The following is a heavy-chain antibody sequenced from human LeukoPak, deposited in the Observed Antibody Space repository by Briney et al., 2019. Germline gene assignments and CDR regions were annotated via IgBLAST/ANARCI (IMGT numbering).Heavy chain of an antibody. CDR3: ATSGEDYAFDI. J-gene: IGHJ3*02. CDR1: GGSIRSSSCS. CDR2: IYYSGRT. Sequence: SETLSLTCTVSGGSIRSSSCSWGWIPQPPGKGLSWIGRIYYSGRTYYNPSFKSRVTISVDTSKNHFSLKLSSVTAADTAVYYCATSGEDYAFDIWGQGTMVTVSS. D-gene: IGHD3-16*01. V-gene: IGHV4-39*01.